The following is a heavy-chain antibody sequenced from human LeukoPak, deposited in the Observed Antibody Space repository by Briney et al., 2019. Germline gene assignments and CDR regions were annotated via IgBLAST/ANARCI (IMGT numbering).Heavy chain of an antibody. J-gene: IGHJ4*02. D-gene: IGHD4-17*01. Sequence: GGSLRLSCAASGFTFSSYAMSWVRQAPGKGLEWVSAISGSGGSTYYADSVKGRFTTSRDNSKNTLYLQMNSLRAEDTAVYYCAKAPPLSYGDYEYYFDYWGQGTLVTVSS. CDR2: ISGSGGST. V-gene: IGHV3-23*01. CDR1: GFTFSSYA. CDR3: AKAPPLSYGDYEYYFDY.